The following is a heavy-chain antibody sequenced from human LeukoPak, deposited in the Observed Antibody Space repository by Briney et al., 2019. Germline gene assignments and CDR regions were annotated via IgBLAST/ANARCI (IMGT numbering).Heavy chain of an antibody. D-gene: IGHD3-16*01. Sequence: SETLSLTCTVSGGSISSYYWSWIRQPPGKGLEWIGYIYYSGSTNYNPSLKSRVTISVDTSKNQFSLKLNSVTAADTAVYYCARKTQFMITFFDLWGRGILVTVSS. V-gene: IGHV4-59*12. J-gene: IGHJ2*01. CDR1: GGSISSYY. CDR3: ARKTQFMITFFDL. CDR2: IYYSGST.